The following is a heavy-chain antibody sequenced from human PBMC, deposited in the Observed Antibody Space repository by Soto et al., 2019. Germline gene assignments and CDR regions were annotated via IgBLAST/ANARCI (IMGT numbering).Heavy chain of an antibody. J-gene: IGHJ4*02. Sequence: QMQLQESGPGLVKPSETLSLTCTVSGGSISSSSYYWGWIRQPPGQGLEWLGTIYSLGNTYYNPARKSRVTLSGDKSKSQLFRKPSSGTAPDTAVYYRARQIYERSGYYYAYWGQGTLVTVSS. V-gene: IGHV4-39*01. D-gene: IGHD3-22*01. CDR3: ARQIYERSGYYYAY. CDR1: GGSISSSSYY. CDR2: IYSLGNT.